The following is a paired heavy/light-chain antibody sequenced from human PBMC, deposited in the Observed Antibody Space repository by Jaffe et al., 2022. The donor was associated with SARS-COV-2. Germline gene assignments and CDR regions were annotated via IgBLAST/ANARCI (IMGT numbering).Light chain of an antibody. CDR1: QSVLHSSSNKNF. CDR3: QQYYSTPKT. V-gene: IGKV4-1*01. J-gene: IGKJ4*01. Sequence: DIAVTQSPDSLAVSLGERATINCKSSQSVLHSSSNKNFLAWYQHKPGQAPKLLIYWASTRESGVPDRFSGSGSGTDFTLTISSLQAEDVAVYYCQQYYSTPKTFGGGTKVEIK. CDR2: WAS.
Heavy chain of an antibody. CDR2: MKFDGSEK. D-gene: IGHD6-13*01. Sequence: EVQLVESGGGLVQPGGSLRLSCAASGFTFSTSWISWVRQAPGKGLEWVTTMKFDGSEKFYVDSVKGRFTISRDNAKNSVYLQMNGLRAEDTAVYYCAREGPFESSTWSDYWGQGTLVTVSS. CDR3: AREGPFESSTWSDY. CDR1: GFTFSTSW. V-gene: IGHV3-7*01. J-gene: IGHJ4*02.